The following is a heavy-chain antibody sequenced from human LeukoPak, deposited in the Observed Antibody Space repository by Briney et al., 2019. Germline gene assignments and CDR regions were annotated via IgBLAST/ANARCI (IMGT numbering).Heavy chain of an antibody. J-gene: IGHJ4*02. CDR3: ASERLRTSGWYLSFSDY. CDR1: GFTFSSYA. CDR2: ISDSGGST. D-gene: IGHD6-19*01. Sequence: SGGSLRLSCAASGFTFSSYAMSWVRQAPGKGLEWVSAISDSGGSTYYADSVKGRFTISRDNSKNTLYLQMNSLRAEDTAVYYCASERLRTSGWYLSFSDYWGQGNLVTVSS. V-gene: IGHV3-23*01.